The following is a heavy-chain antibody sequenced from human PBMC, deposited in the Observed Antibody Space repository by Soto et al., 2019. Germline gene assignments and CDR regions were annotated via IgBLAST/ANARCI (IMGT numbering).Heavy chain of an antibody. CDR2: INPNSGGK. CDR1: GYTFTGYY. CDR3: ARGYYDSSGSDY. J-gene: IGHJ4*02. Sequence: ASVRVSCKASGYTFTGYYMHWVLQAPGQGLEWMGWINPNSGGKNYAQKFQGRVTMTRDTSISTAYMELSRLRSDDTAVYYCARGYYDSSGSDYWGQGTLVTVSS. V-gene: IGHV1-2*02. D-gene: IGHD3-22*01.